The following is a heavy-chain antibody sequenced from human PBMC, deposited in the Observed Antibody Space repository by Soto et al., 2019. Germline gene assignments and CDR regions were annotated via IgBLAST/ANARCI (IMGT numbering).Heavy chain of an antibody. D-gene: IGHD6-13*01. V-gene: IGHV1-3*01. CDR1: GYTFTSYA. CDR2: INAGNGNT. J-gene: IGHJ6*03. Sequence: ASVKVSCKASGYTFTSYAMHWVRQAPGQRLEWMGWINAGNGNTKYSQKFQGRVTITRDTSASTAYMELSSLRSEDTAVYYCARELVSSAAAGRVYYYMDVWGKGTTVTVSS. CDR3: ARELVSSAAAGRVYYYMDV.